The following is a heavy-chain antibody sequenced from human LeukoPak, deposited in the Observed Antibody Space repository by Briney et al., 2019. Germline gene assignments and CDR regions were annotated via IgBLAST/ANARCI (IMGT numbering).Heavy chain of an antibody. J-gene: IGHJ4*02. CDR3: VPQKGYGGNPLDY. Sequence: PGGSLRLSCAASGFSFSNSWMHWVRQAPGKGLVWVSRINSDGTTTYYADSVKGRITISRDNARKSLYLRVNSLRAEDTAVYYCVPQKGYGGNPLDYWGQGTLVTVST. V-gene: IGHV3-74*01. D-gene: IGHD4-23*01. CDR2: INSDGTTT. CDR1: GFSFSNSW.